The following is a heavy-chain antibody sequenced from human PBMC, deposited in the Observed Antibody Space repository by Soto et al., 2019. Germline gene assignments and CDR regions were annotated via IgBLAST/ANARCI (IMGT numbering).Heavy chain of an antibody. J-gene: IGHJ5*02. D-gene: IGHD2-15*01. V-gene: IGHV3-7*01. CDR2: IGQDGSEK. Sequence: GSLRLSCATSGFTFNSYWVRWVRQAPGEELEWGANIGQDGSEKLYVGSVKGRFTISRGNTKNSLHLAMTSLETDDTAVYYCSIDTPYSCSCGPLDAWGQRILVTVS. CDR1: GFTFNSYW. CDR3: SIDTPYSCSCGPLDA.